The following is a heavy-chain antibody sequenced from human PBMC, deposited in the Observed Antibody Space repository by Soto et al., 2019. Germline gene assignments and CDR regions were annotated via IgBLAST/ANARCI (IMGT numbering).Heavy chain of an antibody. V-gene: IGHV3-30*18. D-gene: IGHD2-8*01. CDR2: ISYDGSNK. CDR3: AKEKAGLMVYANHRSTYGMDV. J-gene: IGHJ6*02. CDR1: GFTFSSYG. Sequence: GGSLRLSCAASGFTFSSYGMHWVRQAPGKGLEWVAVISYDGSNKYYADSVKGRFTISRDNSKNTLYLQMNSLRAEDTAVYYCAKEKAGLMVYANHRSTYGMDVWGQGTTVTVSS.